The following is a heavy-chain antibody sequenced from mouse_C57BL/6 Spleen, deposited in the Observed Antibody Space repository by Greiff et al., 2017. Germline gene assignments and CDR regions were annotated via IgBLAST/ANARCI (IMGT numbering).Heavy chain of an antibody. J-gene: IGHJ4*01. CDR3: ARAIYPNAMDY. V-gene: IGHV5-17*01. CDR2: ISSGSSTI. Sequence: EVKLMESGGGLVKPGGSLKLSCAASGFTFSDYGMHWVRQAPEKGLEWVAYISSGSSTIYYADTVKGRFTISRDNAKNTLFLQMTSLRSEDTAMYYCARAIYPNAMDYWGQGTSVTVSS. D-gene: IGHD2-1*01. CDR1: GFTFSDYG.